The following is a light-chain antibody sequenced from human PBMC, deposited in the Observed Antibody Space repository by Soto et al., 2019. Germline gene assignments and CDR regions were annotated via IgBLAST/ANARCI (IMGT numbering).Light chain of an antibody. CDR2: GAS. V-gene: IGKV3-15*01. J-gene: IGKJ1*01. CDR1: QSVGSN. Sequence: EIVMTQSPATLSVSPGERATLSCRASQSVGSNLAWYQQKPGQAPRHLIYGASTRATGIPARFSGSGSGTEFTLTLSSLQSEDFAIYFYQQYHNWPPDRTFGQGTKVEIK. CDR3: QQYHNWPPDRT.